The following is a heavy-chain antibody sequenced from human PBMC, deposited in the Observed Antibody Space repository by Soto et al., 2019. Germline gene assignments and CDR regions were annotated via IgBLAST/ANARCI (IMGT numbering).Heavy chain of an antibody. CDR3: ARGPFKGSDVVVPAAIRGRGYYYYMDV. CDR1: GYTFTTYG. V-gene: IGHV1-18*01. D-gene: IGHD2-2*01. Sequence: ASVKVSCKASGYTFTTYGVTWVRQAPGKGLEWMGWINTYNSNTNYAQNLQGRVTMTSDTSTSTAYMELSSLRSEDTAVYYCARGPFKGSDVVVPAAIRGRGYYYYMDVWGKGTTVTVSS. J-gene: IGHJ6*03. CDR2: INTYNSNT.